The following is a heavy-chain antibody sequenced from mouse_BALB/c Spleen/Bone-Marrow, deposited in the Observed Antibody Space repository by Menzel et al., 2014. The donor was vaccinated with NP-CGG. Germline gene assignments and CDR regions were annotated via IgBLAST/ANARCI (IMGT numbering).Heavy chain of an antibody. CDR2: INPGSGGT. CDR1: GYAFTNYL. CDR3: ARGITTEYFDY. Sequence: QVHVKQSGAELVRPGTSVKVSCKASGYAFTNYLIEWVKQRPGQGLEWIGVINPGSGGTNYNEKFKGKATLTADKSSSTAYMQLSSLTSDDSAVYFCARGITTEYFDYWGQGTTLTVSS. D-gene: IGHD1-1*01. V-gene: IGHV1-54*01. J-gene: IGHJ2*01.